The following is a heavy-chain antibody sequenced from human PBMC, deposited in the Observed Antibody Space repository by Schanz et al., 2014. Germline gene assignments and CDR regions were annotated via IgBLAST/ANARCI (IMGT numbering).Heavy chain of an antibody. CDR1: GYTFTRYY. CDR2: INPSGGST. D-gene: IGHD3-22*01. Sequence: QVQLVQSGTQVKKPGASVKVSCKASGYTFTRYYIHWVRQAPGQGLEWMGMINPSGGSTTYAQRFQGRVTITADKSSDTAYMELSSLRSEDTAVYYCAREVGLYDRGWFDPWGQGTLVTVSS. V-gene: IGHV1-46*01. J-gene: IGHJ5*02. CDR3: AREVGLYDRGWFDP.